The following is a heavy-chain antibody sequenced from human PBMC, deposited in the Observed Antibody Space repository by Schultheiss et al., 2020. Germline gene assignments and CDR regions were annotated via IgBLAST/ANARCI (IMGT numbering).Heavy chain of an antibody. CDR1: GGSVSSGSY. V-gene: IGHV4-34*01. D-gene: IGHD2-21*02. Sequence: SETLSLTCSVSGGSVSSGSYWSWIRQPPGKGLEWIGEINHSGSTNYNPSLKSRVTISVDTAKREFSLRLTSVTAADTAVYYCARQGGDLAVIPGATNWFDTWGQGCLVTVSA. J-gene: IGHJ5*02. CDR2: INHSGST. CDR3: ARQGGDLAVIPGATNWFDT.